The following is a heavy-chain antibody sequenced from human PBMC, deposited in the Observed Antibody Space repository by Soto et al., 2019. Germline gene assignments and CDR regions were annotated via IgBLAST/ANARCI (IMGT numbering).Heavy chain of an antibody. CDR2: IYYSGST. V-gene: IGHV4-39*01. Sequence: PSETLSLTCTVSGGSISSSSYYWGWIRQPPGKGLEWIGSIYYSGSTYYSPSLKSRVTISVDTSKNQFSLKLSSVTAADTAVYYCARDIVVVVAATPYNWFDPWGQGTLVTVSS. CDR3: ARDIVVVVAATPYNWFDP. J-gene: IGHJ5*02. D-gene: IGHD2-15*01. CDR1: GGSISSSSYY.